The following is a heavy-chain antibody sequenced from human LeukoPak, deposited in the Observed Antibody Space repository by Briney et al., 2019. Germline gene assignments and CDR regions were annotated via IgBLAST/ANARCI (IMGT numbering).Heavy chain of an antibody. V-gene: IGHV5-51*01. CDR3: ARRYCSSTSCYGGVDY. CDR2: IYPGDSDT. D-gene: IGHD2-2*01. J-gene: IGHJ4*02. Sequence: GEPLKISCKGSGYSFTSYWIGWVRQMPGKGLEWMGIIYPGDSDTRYSPSFQGQVTISADKSISTAYLQWSSLKASDTAMYYCARRYCSSTSCYGGVDYWGQGTLVTVSS. CDR1: GYSFTSYW.